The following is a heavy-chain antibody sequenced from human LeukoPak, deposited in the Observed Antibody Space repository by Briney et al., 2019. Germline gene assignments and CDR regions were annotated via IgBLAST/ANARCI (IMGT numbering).Heavy chain of an antibody. J-gene: IGHJ6*03. V-gene: IGHV3-53*01. Sequence: GGSLRLSCAASGFTVSSNYVSWVRQAPGKGLEWVSVIYSGGSTYYADSVKGRFTISRDNSKNTLYLQMNSLRAEDTAVYYCARVPRSSGWEVRSNYYYMDVRGKGTTVTVSS. CDR2: IYSGGST. CDR1: GFTVSSNY. D-gene: IGHD6-19*01. CDR3: ARVPRSSGWEVRSNYYYMDV.